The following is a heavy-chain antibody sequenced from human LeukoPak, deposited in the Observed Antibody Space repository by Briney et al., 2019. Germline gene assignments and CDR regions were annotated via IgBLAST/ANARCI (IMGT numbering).Heavy chain of an antibody. CDR1: GGSFSGYY. J-gene: IGHJ4*02. V-gene: IGHV4-34*01. CDR3: ARRIAAAGTRPFHY. CDR2: INHSGST. Sequence: SETLSLTCAVYGGSFSGYYWSWIRQPPGKGLEWIGEINHSGSTNYNPSLKSRVTISVDTSKNQFSLKLSSVTAADTAVDYCARRIAAAGTRPFHYWGQGTLVTVSS. D-gene: IGHD6-13*01.